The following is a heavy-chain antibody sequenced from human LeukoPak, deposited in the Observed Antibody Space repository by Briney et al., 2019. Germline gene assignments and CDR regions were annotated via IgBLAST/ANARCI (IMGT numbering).Heavy chain of an antibody. CDR2: INHSGST. D-gene: IGHD3-10*01. Sequence: SKTLSLTCAVYGGSFSGYYWSWIRQPPGKGLEWIGEINHSGSTNYNPSLKSRVTISVDTSKNQFSLKLSSVTAADTAVYYCARGYYYGSGPFDYWGQGTLVTVSS. V-gene: IGHV4-34*01. CDR3: ARGYYYGSGPFDY. CDR1: GGSFSGYY. J-gene: IGHJ4*02.